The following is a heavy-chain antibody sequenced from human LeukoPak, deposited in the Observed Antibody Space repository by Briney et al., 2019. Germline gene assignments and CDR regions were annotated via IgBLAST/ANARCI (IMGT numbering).Heavy chain of an antibody. CDR2: INPNSGGT. Sequence: ASVKVSCKASGYTFTGYYMHWVRQAPGQGLEWMRWINPNSGGTNYAQKFQGRVTMTRDTSISTAYMELSRLRSGDTAVYYCARVSRAAAETYYFDYWGQGTLVTVSS. J-gene: IGHJ4*02. D-gene: IGHD6-13*01. CDR3: ARVSRAAAETYYFDY. V-gene: IGHV1-2*02. CDR1: GYTFTGYY.